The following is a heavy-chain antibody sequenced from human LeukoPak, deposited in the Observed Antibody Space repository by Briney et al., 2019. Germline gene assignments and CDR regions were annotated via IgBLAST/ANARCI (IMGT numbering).Heavy chain of an antibody. CDR2: IYYSGST. CDR1: GESISGFY. D-gene: IGHD2-8*01. J-gene: IGHJ4*02. CDR3: ARGTYANPFDY. V-gene: IGHV4-59*01. Sequence: SETLSLTCTVSGESISGFYWTWIRQPPGKGLEWIGYIYYSGSTNYNPSLKSRVTISVDTSKNQFSLKLSSVTAADTAVYYCARGTYANPFDYWGQGTLVTVSS.